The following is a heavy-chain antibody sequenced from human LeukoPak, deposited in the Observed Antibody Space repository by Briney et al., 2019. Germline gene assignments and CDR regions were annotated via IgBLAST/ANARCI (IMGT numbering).Heavy chain of an antibody. V-gene: IGHV1-46*01. CDR2: INPSGGST. Sequence: GASVKVSCKASGYNFISNYIHWVRQAPGQGLEWMGIINPSGGSTSYAHKFQDRVTMTRDTSTSTVYMELSSLKSEDTGVYYCAREDVVLVDGVRYLYYGLDVWGHRTTVTVSS. D-gene: IGHD6-19*01. CDR1: GYNFISNY. J-gene: IGHJ6*02. CDR3: AREDVVLVDGVRYLYYGLDV.